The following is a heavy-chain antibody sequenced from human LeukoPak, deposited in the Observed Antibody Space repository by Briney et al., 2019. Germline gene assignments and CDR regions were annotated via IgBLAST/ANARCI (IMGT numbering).Heavy chain of an antibody. J-gene: IGHJ4*02. CDR2: ISWNSGSI. CDR1: GFTFDDYA. CDR3: AKSLARIVVVTAMVY. Sequence: GGSLRLSCAASGFTFDDYAMHWVRQAPGKGLEWVSGISWNSGSIGYADSVKGRFTISRDNAKNSLYLQMNSLRAEDTALYYCAKSLARIVVVTAMVYWGQGTLVTVSS. D-gene: IGHD2-21*02. V-gene: IGHV3-9*01.